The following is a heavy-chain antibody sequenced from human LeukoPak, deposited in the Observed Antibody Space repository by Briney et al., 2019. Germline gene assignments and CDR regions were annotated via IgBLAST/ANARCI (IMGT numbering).Heavy chain of an antibody. CDR3: ARHVRYMVQNWFDP. CDR2: IYTSGST. CDR1: GGSISSGSYY. J-gene: IGHJ5*02. V-gene: IGHV4-61*02. Sequence: SETLSLTCTVSGGSISSGSYYWSWIRQPAGKGLEWIERIYTSGSTNYNPSLKSRVTISVDTSKNQFSLKLSSVTAADTAVYYCARHVRYMVQNWFDPWGQGTLVTVSS. D-gene: IGHD3-10*02.